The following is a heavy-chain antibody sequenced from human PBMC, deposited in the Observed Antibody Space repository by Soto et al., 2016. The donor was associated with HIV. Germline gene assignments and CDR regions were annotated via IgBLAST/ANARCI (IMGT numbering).Heavy chain of an antibody. V-gene: IGHV3-43*01. J-gene: IGHJ4*02. D-gene: IGHD3-16*01. CDR2: ISWDGGST. CDR3: AKMGGGVRGSRDDY. CDR1: GFTFDDYT. Sequence: EVQLVESGGVVVQPGGSLRLSCAASGFTFDDYTMHWVRQAPGKGLEWVSLISWDGGSTYYADSVEGRFTISRDNSKNSLYLQMNSLRTEDTALYYCAKMGGGVRGSRDDYWGQGTLVTVSS.